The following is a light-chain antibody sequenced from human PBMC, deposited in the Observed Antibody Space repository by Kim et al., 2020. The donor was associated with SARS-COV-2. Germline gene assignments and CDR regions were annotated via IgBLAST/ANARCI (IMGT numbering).Light chain of an antibody. CDR3: QKHDGAPLT. CDR2: DAS. J-gene: IGKJ4*01. Sequence: ASVGERLTFLCRASKAFNIYLAGYQQNPGQVPKLWISDASSLQSGVPSRSRGSGVGTEFTLTISSLQPEDVATYYCQKHDGAPLTFGGGTKVDIK. CDR1: KAFNIY. V-gene: IGKV1-27*01.